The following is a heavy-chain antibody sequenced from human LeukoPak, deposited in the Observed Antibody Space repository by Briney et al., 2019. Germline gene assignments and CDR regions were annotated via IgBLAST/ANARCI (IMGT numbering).Heavy chain of an antibody. CDR2: INPNSGGT. Sequence: ASVKVSCKASGGTFSSYAISWVRQAPGQGLEWMGWINPNSGGTNYAQKFQGRVTMTRDTSISTAYMELSRLRSDDTAVYYCARCVTPTTADAFDIWGQGTMVTASS. CDR3: ARCVTPTTADAFDI. V-gene: IGHV1-2*02. D-gene: IGHD2-21*02. CDR1: GGTFSSYA. J-gene: IGHJ3*02.